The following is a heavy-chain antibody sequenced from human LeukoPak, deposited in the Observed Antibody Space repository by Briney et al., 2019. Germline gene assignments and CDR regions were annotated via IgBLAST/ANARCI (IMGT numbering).Heavy chain of an antibody. J-gene: IGHJ4*02. CDR3: ARDRTDMH. CDR1: GFTFSSHW. CDR2: IVNDGSGA. D-gene: IGHD2-2*01. V-gene: IGHV3-74*01. Sequence: GGSLRLSCAASGFTFSSHWMQWVRQAPGKGLVWISRIVNDGSGATYVDSMKGRFTISRDNAKNSLYLQMNSLRAEDTAVYYCARDRTDMHWGQGTLVTVSS.